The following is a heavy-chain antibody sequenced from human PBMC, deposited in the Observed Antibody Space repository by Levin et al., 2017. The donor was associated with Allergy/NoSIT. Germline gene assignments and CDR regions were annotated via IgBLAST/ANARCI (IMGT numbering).Heavy chain of an antibody. V-gene: IGHV4-31*03. CDR1: GGSISSGGYY. D-gene: IGHD3-22*01. J-gene: IGHJ3*02. CDR2: IYYSGST. Sequence: SETLSLTCTVSGGSISSGGYYWSWIRQHPGKGLEWIGYIYYSGSTYYNPSLKSRVTISVDTSKNQFSLKLSSVTAADTAVYYCARVPDYDSSGYYYEVAFDIWGQGTMVTVSS. CDR3: ARVPDYDSSGYYYEVAFDI.